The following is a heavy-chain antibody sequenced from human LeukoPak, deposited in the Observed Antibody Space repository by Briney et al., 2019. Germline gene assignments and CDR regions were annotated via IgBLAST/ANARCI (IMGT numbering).Heavy chain of an antibody. CDR2: IRYDGRSK. J-gene: IGHJ4*02. Sequence: PGGSLRLSCAASGFTFSSYGMHWVRQAPGKGREWVAFIRYDGRSKYYAASVKGRFTISRDHSKNTLYLQMHSPRAEDTAVYYCAKDRGSSWYTAFDYWGQGTLVTVSS. CDR3: AKDRGSSWYTAFDY. D-gene: IGHD6-13*01. CDR1: GFTFSSYG. V-gene: IGHV3-30*02.